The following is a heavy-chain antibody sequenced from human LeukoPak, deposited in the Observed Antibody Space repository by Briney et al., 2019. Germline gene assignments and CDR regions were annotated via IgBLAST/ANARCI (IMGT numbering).Heavy chain of an antibody. CDR2: INHSGST. Sequence: SETLSLTCAVYGGSFSGYYWSWIRQPPGKGLEWIGEINHSGSTNYNPSLKSRVTISVGTSKNQFSLKLSSVTAADTAVYYCAGRGVAAPPVWGRARPFDYWGQGTLVTVSS. D-gene: IGHD6-13*01. V-gene: IGHV4-34*01. CDR1: GGSFSGYY. J-gene: IGHJ4*02. CDR3: AGRGVAAPPVWGRARPFDY.